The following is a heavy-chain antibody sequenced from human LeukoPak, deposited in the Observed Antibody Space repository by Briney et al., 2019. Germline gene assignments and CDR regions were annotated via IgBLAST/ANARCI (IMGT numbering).Heavy chain of an antibody. CDR1: GYTFTGYY. V-gene: IGHV1-2*02. J-gene: IGHJ4*02. CDR3: ARDARRIVVVPAAMVDY. Sequence: ASVKVSCKASGYTFTGYYMHWVRQAPGQGLEWMGWINPNSGGTNYAQKFQGRVTMTRDTSISTAYMELSRLRSDDTAVYYCARDARRIVVVPAAMVDYWGQGTLVTVSS. D-gene: IGHD2-2*01. CDR2: INPNSGGT.